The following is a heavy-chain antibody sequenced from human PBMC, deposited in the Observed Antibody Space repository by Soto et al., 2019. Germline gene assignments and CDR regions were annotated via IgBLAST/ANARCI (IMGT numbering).Heavy chain of an antibody. CDR3: ARGGIAVAGGPPYYYGMDV. CDR2: IWYDGSNK. J-gene: IGHJ6*02. Sequence: ESGGGVVQPGRSLRLSCAASGFTFSSYGRHWVRQAPGKGLEWVAVIWYDGSNKYYADSVKGRFTISRDNSKNTLYLQMNSLRAEDTAVYYCARGGIAVAGGPPYYYGMDVWGQGTTVTVSS. V-gene: IGHV3-33*01. CDR1: GFTFSSYG. D-gene: IGHD6-19*01.